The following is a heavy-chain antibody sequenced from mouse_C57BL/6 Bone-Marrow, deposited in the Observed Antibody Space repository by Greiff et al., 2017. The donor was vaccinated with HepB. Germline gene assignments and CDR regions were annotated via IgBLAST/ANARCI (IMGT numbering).Heavy chain of an antibody. CDR1: GFTFSSYT. CDR3: ARQVGFAY. CDR2: ISGGGGNT. Sequence: EVKLMESGGGLVKPGGSLKLSCAASGFTFSSYTMSWVRQTPEKRLEWVATISGGGGNTYYPDSVKGRFTISRDNAKNTLYLQMSSLRSEDTALYYCARQVGFAYWGQGTLVTVSA. V-gene: IGHV5-9*01. J-gene: IGHJ3*01.